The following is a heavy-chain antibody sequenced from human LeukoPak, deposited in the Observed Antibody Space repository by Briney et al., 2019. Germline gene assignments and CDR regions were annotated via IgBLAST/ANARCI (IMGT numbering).Heavy chain of an antibody. D-gene: IGHD4-17*01. CDR3: ARYGDLRNFDY. CDR1: GGSISSGGYS. Sequence: SETLSLTCAVSGGSISSGGYSWSWIRQPPGKGLEWIGYIYHSGSTYYNPSLKSRVTISVDTSKNQFSLKLSSVTAADTAVYYCARYGDLRNFDYWGQGTLVTVSS. V-gene: IGHV4-30-2*02. CDR2: IYHSGST. J-gene: IGHJ4*02.